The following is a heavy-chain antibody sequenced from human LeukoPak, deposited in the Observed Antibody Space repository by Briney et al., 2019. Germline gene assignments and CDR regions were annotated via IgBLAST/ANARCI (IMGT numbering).Heavy chain of an antibody. CDR1: GGSISSYY. Sequence: PSETLSLTCTVSGGSISSYYWSWIRQPPGKGLGWIGYIYYSGSANSNPSLRSRVTISVDMSKNQFSLKLSSVTAADTAVYYCASASRPPYYYGMDVWGQGTTVTVSS. V-gene: IGHV4-59*01. J-gene: IGHJ6*02. CDR2: IYYSGSA. CDR3: ASASRPPYYYGMDV.